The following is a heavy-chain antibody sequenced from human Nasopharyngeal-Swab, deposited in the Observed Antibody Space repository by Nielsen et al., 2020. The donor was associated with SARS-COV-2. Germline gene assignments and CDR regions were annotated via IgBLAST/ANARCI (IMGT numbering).Heavy chain of an antibody. V-gene: IGHV4-34*01. D-gene: IGHD2-21*02. CDR2: INHRGST. J-gene: IGHJ1*01. CDR3: ARAPAVILYCGGDCYPGYFQH. Sequence: SETLSLTCAVYGGSFSGYYWSWIRQPPGKGLEWIGEINHRGSTNYNPSIKSRVTISVDMSKNQFSLNLSSVTAADTAVYYCARAPAVILYCGGDCYPGYFQHWGQGTLVTVSS. CDR1: GGSFSGYY.